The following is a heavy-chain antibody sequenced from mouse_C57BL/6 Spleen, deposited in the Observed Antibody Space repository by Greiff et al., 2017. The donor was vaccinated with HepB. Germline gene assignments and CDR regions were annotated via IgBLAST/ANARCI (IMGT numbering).Heavy chain of an antibody. J-gene: IGHJ3*01. D-gene: IGHD2-4*01. CDR1: GYSFTGYF. CDR2: INPYNGDT. CDR3: ARWGYDYGFAY. V-gene: IGHV1-20*01. Sequence: EVQLQQSGPELVKPGDSVKISCKASGYSFTGYFMNWVMQSHGKSLEWIGRINPYNGDTFYNQKFKGKATLTVDKSSSTAHMELRSLTSEDSAVYYCARWGYDYGFAYWGQGTLVTVSA.